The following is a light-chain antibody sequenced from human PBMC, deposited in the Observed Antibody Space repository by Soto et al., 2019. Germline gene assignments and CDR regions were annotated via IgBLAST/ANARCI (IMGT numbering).Light chain of an antibody. Sequence: EIVLTQSPGTLSLSPGDRATLSCRASQPVGSAYLAWYRQTLGQAPRLLIYGASSRATGIPDRFSGSGSGTDFTLTISRLEPEDFAVYYCQYYGSSPLTFGGGTKVDIK. J-gene: IGKJ4*01. CDR1: QPVGSAY. CDR2: GAS. CDR3: QYYGSSPLT. V-gene: IGKV3-20*01.